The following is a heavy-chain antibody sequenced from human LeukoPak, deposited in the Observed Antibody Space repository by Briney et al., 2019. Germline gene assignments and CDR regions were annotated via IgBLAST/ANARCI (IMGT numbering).Heavy chain of an antibody. D-gene: IGHD6-19*01. J-gene: IGHJ4*02. CDR1: GGSITSVNL. CDR3: ARSGGYSSPQNY. Sequence: SETLSLTCAVSGGSITSVNLWAWVRQPPGKGLEWVGEMYLSGTTTCNPSLRGRATISLDRSKNQVSLRLNSVTAADTAVYYCARSGGYSSPQNYWGQGTLVTVSS. CDR2: MYLSGTT. V-gene: IGHV4-4*02.